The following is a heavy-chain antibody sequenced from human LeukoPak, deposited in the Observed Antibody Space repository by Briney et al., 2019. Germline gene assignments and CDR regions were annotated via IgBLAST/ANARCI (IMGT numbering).Heavy chain of an antibody. CDR2: MNPNSGNT. CDR1: GYTCTSYD. Sequence: ASVKVSCTASGYTCTSYDINWLRRAIGQPLEWMGWMNPNSGNTGYAQKFQGRVTMTRNTSMSTAYMELSSLRSEDTAVYYCARVRPGLARDAFDIWGQGTMVTVSS. V-gene: IGHV1-8*01. J-gene: IGHJ3*02. CDR3: ARVRPGLARDAFDI.